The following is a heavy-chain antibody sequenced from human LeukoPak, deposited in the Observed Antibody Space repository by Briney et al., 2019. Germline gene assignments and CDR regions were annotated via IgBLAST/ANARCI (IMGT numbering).Heavy chain of an antibody. J-gene: IGHJ4*02. D-gene: IGHD6-13*01. CDR3: VRVVTTGSGWYHFDT. CDR2: INTDGSER. CDR1: GFTISGHW. Sequence: GGSLRLSCAASGFTISGHWMAWVRQAPGKGLEWVADINTDGSERYYVDSVRGRFTISRDNAKNSVYLQMNSLRAEDTAVYFCVRVVTTGSGWYHFDTWGLGTLVTVSS. V-gene: IGHV3-7*03.